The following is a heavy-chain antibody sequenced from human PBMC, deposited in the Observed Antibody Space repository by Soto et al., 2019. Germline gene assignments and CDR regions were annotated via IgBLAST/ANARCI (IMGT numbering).Heavy chain of an antibody. Sequence: QVQLVESGGGVVQPGRSQRLSCAASGFTFSGYGMHWVRQAPGKGLEWVAVISFDGSNKYYADSVKGRFTISRDNSKNTLYLQMNSLRAEDTAVYYCAKARPSASSGYYFDYWGQGTLVTVSS. V-gene: IGHV3-30*18. D-gene: IGHD3-22*01. J-gene: IGHJ4*02. CDR1: GFTFSGYG. CDR3: AKARPSASSGYYFDY. CDR2: ISFDGSNK.